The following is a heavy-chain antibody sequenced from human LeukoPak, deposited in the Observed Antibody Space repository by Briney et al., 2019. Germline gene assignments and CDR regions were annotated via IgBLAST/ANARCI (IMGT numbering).Heavy chain of an antibody. Sequence: GGSLRLSCAASGFTLRRYWMSWVRQAPGKGLEWVANINQDGSEKYYVDSVRGRFTISRDNTKNSLYLQMSSLRAEDTAVYYCARRDTSGLYYFDYWGQGALVTVSA. CDR2: INQDGSEK. V-gene: IGHV3-7*01. D-gene: IGHD6-19*01. CDR1: GFTLRRYW. J-gene: IGHJ4*02. CDR3: ARRDTSGLYYFDY.